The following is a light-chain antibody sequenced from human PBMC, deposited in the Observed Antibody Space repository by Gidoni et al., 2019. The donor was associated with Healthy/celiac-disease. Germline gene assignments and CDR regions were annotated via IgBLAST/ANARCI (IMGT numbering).Light chain of an antibody. CDR1: NIGNNY. V-gene: IGLV1-51*01. J-gene: IGLJ2*01. Sequence: QPVLTPPPSVSAAPGQKVTISNIGNNYVSWYQQLPGTAPKLLIYDNNKRPSGIPDRFSGSKSGTSATLGITGLQTGDEADYYCGTWDSSLSAGVFGGGTKLTVL. CDR2: DNN. CDR3: GTWDSSLSAGV.